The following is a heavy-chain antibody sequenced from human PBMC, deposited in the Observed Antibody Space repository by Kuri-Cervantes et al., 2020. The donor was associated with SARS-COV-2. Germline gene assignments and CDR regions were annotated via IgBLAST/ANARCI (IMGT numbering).Heavy chain of an antibody. CDR2: ISYDGSNK. CDR3: AKDRNTAMAYFDY. Sequence: GESLKISCADSGFTFRNYAFHWVRQAPGKGLEWVAVISYDGSNKYYADSVKGRFTISRDNSKNTLYLQMNSLRAEDTAVYYCAKDRNTAMAYFDYWGQGTLVTVSS. V-gene: IGHV3-30-3*01. CDR1: GFTFRNYA. J-gene: IGHJ4*02. D-gene: IGHD5-18*01.